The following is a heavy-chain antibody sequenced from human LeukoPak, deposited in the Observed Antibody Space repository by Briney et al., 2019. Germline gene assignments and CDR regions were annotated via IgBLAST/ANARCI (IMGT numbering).Heavy chain of an antibody. CDR1: GYTFTSSD. D-gene: IGHD6-13*01. V-gene: IGHV1-8*01. Sequence: GASVKVSCKASGYTFTSSDINWVRQAPGQGLELMGWTNPNSGKTGYARKFQGRVTMTKNTSISTAYMEVSSLGYDDTAIYYCARGRPGLASAGTYDFWGQGTLITVSS. CDR2: TNPNSGKT. J-gene: IGHJ4*02. CDR3: ARGRPGLASAGTYDF.